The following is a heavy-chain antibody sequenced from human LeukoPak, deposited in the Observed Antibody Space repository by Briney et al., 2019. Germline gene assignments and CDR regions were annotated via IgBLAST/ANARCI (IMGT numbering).Heavy chain of an antibody. CDR3: WYYDSSALRRARDY. CDR1: GFTFSSYG. J-gene: IGHJ4*02. V-gene: IGHV3-30*03. Sequence: GRSLRLSCAASGFTFSSYGMHWVRQAPGKGLEWVAVITYDGSNKYYADSVKGRFTISRDNSKNTLYLQMNSLRAEDTALYYCWYYDSSALRRARDYWGQGTLVTVSS. CDR2: ITYDGSNK. D-gene: IGHD3-22*01.